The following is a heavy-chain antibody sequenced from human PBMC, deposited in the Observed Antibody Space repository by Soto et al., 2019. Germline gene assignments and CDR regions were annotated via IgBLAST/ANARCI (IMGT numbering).Heavy chain of an antibody. V-gene: IGHV3-30*04. J-gene: IGHJ4*02. CDR2: ISYDESDK. D-gene: IGHD1-26*01. CDR1: GFSFSAYA. Sequence: GGSLRLSCAASGFSFSAYAMHWVRQAPGKGLECVAFISYDESDKYYADSVKGRFTISRDNSKNTLYLQMNSLRPEDTAVYYCARDPRGSYYFDYWGQGTLVTVS. CDR3: ARDPRGSYYFDY.